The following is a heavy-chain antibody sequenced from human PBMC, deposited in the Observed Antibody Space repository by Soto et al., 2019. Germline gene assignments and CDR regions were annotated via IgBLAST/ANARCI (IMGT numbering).Heavy chain of an antibody. CDR1: GYTFTNYG. CDR3: ALLSYCTIVTCFYLDY. J-gene: IGHJ4*02. Sequence: QVQLVQSGIELKKPGASVKVSCKTSGYTFTNYGISWVRQAPGQGLEWMGGSFNGVTNYAQNLQGRVTMTTDTSTTTAYMELTSLRSDDTAVYYCALLSYCTIVTCFYLDYWGQGTPVTVSS. D-gene: IGHD2-8*01. CDR2: GSFNGVT. V-gene: IGHV1-18*01.